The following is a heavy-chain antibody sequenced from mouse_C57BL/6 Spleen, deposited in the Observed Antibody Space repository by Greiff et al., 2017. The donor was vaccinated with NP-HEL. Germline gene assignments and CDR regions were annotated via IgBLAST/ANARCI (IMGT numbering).Heavy chain of an antibody. CDR1: GYTFTDYY. CDR2: INPYNGGT. J-gene: IGHJ2*01. D-gene: IGHD1-1*02. V-gene: IGHV1-19*01. CDR3: ARGVVPAWGFDY. Sequence: EVKLMESGPVLVKPGASVKMSCKASGYTFTDYYMNWVQQSHGKSLEWIGVINPYNGGTSYNQKFKGKATLTVDKSSSTAYMELNSLASEDSAVYYCARGVVPAWGFDYWGQGTTLTVSS.